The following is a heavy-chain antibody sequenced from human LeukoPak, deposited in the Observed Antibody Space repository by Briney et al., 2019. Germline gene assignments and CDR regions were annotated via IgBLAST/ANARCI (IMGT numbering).Heavy chain of an antibody. CDR3: ARENYYGSASPFDY. D-gene: IGHD3-10*01. CDR1: GGTFSSYA. CDR2: INPSGGST. Sequence: ASVKVSCKASGGTFSSYAISWVRQAPGQGLEWMGIINPSGGSTSYAQKFQGRVTMTRDTSTSTVYMELSSLRSEDTAVYYCARENYYGSASPFDYWGQGTLVTVSS. V-gene: IGHV1-46*01. J-gene: IGHJ4*02.